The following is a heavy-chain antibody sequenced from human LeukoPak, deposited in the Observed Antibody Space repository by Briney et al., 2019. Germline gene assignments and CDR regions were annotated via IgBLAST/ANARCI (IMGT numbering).Heavy chain of an antibody. CDR3: ARDKSGWKSGDAFDI. CDR1: GFTVSSNY. D-gene: IGHD6-19*01. Sequence: GGSLRLSCAASGFTVSSNYMSWVRQAPGKGLEWVSVIYSGGSTYYADSVKGRFTISRDNSKNTLYLQMNSLRAEDTAVYYCARDKSGWKSGDAFDIWGQGTMVTVSS. CDR2: IYSGGST. J-gene: IGHJ3*02. V-gene: IGHV3-53*01.